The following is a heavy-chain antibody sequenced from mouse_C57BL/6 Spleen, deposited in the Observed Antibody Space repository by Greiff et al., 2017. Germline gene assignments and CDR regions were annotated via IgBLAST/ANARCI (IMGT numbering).Heavy chain of an antibody. CDR2: IYPRSGNT. J-gene: IGHJ2*01. V-gene: IGHV1-81*01. D-gene: IGHD1-1*01. CDR3: ARSYYGSSLYDFDY. Sequence: QVQLQQSGAELARPGASVKLSCKASGYTFTSYGISWVRQRTGQGLEWIGEIYPRSGNTYYNEKFKGKATLTADKSSSTAYMELRSLTSEDSAVYFCARSYYGSSLYDFDYWGQGTTLTVSS. CDR1: GYTFTSYG.